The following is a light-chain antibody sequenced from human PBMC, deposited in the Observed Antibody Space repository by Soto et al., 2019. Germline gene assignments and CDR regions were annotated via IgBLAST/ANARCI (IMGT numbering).Light chain of an antibody. CDR1: EGINNY. V-gene: IGKV1-17*03. CDR2: AAS. Sequence: DIQMTQSPSVVSAFVGDRVTITCRASEGINNYLAWFQQKPGKVPQRLIYAASNLQSGVPSRFSGSGSGTEFTLTMNNLQPEDSATYYCLQYHSYPATFGQGTKLEIE. J-gene: IGKJ2*01. CDR3: LQYHSYPAT.